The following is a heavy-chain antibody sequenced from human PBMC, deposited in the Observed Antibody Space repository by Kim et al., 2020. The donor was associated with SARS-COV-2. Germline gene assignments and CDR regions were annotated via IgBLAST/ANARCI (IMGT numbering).Heavy chain of an antibody. CDR2: ISSSSSTI. CDR3: ARDTNYDFWSGYSAAFDI. J-gene: IGHJ3*02. D-gene: IGHD3-3*01. Sequence: GGSLRLSCAASGFTFSSYSMNWVRQAPGKGLEWVSYISSSSSTIYYADSVNGRFTISRDNAKNSLYLQMNSLRDEDTAVYYCARDTNYDFWSGYSAAFDIWGQGTMVTVSS. V-gene: IGHV3-48*02. CDR1: GFTFSSYS.